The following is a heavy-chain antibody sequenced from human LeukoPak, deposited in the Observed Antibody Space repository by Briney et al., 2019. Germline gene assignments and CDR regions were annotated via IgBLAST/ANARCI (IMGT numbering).Heavy chain of an antibody. V-gene: IGHV4-34*01. CDR2: INHSGST. CDR1: GGSFSGYY. Sequence: SETLSLTCAVYGGSFSGYYWSWIRQPPGKGLEWIGEINHSGSTNYNPSLKSRVTISVDTSKNQFSLKLSSVTAADTAVYYCARRSIAVAGFDYWGQGTLITVSS. CDR3: ARRSIAVAGFDY. D-gene: IGHD6-19*01. J-gene: IGHJ4*02.